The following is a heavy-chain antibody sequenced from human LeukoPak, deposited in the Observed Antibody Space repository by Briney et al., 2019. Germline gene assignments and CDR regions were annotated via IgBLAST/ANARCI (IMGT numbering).Heavy chain of an antibody. CDR1: GGTFSSYA. CDR3: ARMVGAHSFDY. D-gene: IGHD1-26*01. CDR2: IIPIFGTA. V-gene: IGHV1-69*05. J-gene: IGHJ4*02. Sequence: ASVKVSCKASGGTFSSYAISWVRQAPGQGLEWMGRIIPIFGTANYAQKFQGRVTITTDESTSTAYMELSSLRSEDTAVYYFARMVGAHSFDYWGQGTLVTVSS.